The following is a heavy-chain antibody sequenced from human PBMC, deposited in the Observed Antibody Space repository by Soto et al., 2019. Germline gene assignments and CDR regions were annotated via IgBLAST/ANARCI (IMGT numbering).Heavy chain of an antibody. D-gene: IGHD6-19*01. CDR3: AREHSSGRQTIVFDY. CDR1: GDSVSSNNVA. J-gene: IGHJ4*02. V-gene: IGHV6-1*01. CDR2: TYYRSKWYN. Sequence: PSQTLSLTCAISGDSVSSNNVAWNWIRQSPSRGLEWLGRTYYRSKWYNDYAVSVKSQITIIPDTSKNQFSLQLNSVTPEDTAVYYCAREHSSGRQTIVFDYWGQGTLVTVSS.